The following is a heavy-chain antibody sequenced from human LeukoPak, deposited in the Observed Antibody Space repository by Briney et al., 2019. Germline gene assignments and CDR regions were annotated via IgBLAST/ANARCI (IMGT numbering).Heavy chain of an antibody. D-gene: IGHD3-16*01. J-gene: IGHJ4*02. Sequence: GGSLRLSCAASGFYFRTYVMSWVRQAPGKGLEWVSAISDSGDTTYYADSVEGRFTISRDNSKNTVFLQMNSLRAEDTAVYYCVRDLNWAFDYWGQGTLVTVSS. V-gene: IGHV3-23*01. CDR1: GFYFRTYV. CDR2: ISDSGDTT. CDR3: VRDLNWAFDY.